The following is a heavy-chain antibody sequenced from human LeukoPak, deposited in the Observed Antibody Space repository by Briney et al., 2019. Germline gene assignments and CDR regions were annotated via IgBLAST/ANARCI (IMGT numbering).Heavy chain of an antibody. J-gene: IGHJ4*02. CDR3: ARDSSSWNNFDY. CDR2: INQSGST. D-gene: IGHD6-13*01. CDR1: GGSFSDDF. V-gene: IGHV4-34*01. Sequence: PSETLSLTCAVYGGSFSDDFWSWIRQPPGKGLEWIGEINQSGSTNYNPSLKSRVTISLDTSKNHFSLNLSSVTAADTAVYFCARDSSSWNNFDYWGQGTLVTVSS.